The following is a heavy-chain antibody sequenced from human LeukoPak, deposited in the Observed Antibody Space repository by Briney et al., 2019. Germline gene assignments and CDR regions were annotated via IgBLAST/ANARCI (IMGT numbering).Heavy chain of an antibody. Sequence: PSETLSLTCTVSGGSISSGSYYWSWIRQPAGKGLEWIGRIYTSGSTNYNPSLKSRVTISVDTSKNQFSLKLSSVTAADTAVYYCARGGRWLQLHNWFDPWGQGTLVTVSS. CDR3: ARGGRWLQLHNWFDP. D-gene: IGHD5-24*01. J-gene: IGHJ5*02. V-gene: IGHV4-61*02. CDR1: GGSISSGSYY. CDR2: IYTSGST.